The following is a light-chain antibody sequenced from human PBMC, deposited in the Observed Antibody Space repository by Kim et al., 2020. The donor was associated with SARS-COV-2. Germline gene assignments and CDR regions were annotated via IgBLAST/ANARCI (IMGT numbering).Light chain of an antibody. CDR2: GAS. V-gene: IGKV3-15*01. Sequence: IVMTQSPDTLSVSPGESATLSCRASQSVGTNLAWYQQRPGQTPRLLLYGASTRATGVPARFSGTGSGTEFTLTISSLQPEDFALYYCQNYDYSHPWTFGRGTKVDIK. J-gene: IGKJ1*01. CDR3: QNYDYSHPWT. CDR1: QSVGTN.